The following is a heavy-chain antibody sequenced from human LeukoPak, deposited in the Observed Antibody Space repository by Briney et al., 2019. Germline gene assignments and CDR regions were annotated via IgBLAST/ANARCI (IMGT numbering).Heavy chain of an antibody. J-gene: IGHJ4*02. D-gene: IGHD1-26*01. Sequence: ETLSLTCAVYGGSFSGYYWSWIRQPPGKGLEWVSAISGSGGATYYADSVKGRFIISRDDSKNTLYLQMNSLRAEDTAVYYCAIEQWELKYWGQGTLVTVSS. CDR2: ISGSGGAT. CDR3: AIEQWELKY. V-gene: IGHV3-23*01. CDR1: GGSFSGYY.